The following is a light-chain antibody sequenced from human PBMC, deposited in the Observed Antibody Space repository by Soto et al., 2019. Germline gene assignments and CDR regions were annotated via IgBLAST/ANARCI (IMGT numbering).Light chain of an antibody. Sequence: VLTQPPSASGTPGQRVTISCSGSSSNIESNTVTWYQQLPGTAPKLVIYSNYDRPSGVPDRFSGSTSGTSASLVIRGLQSEDEADYYCAAWDDILNGYVFGGGTKVTVL. CDR3: AAWDDILNGYV. J-gene: IGLJ1*01. CDR2: SNY. CDR1: SSNIESNT. V-gene: IGLV1-44*01.